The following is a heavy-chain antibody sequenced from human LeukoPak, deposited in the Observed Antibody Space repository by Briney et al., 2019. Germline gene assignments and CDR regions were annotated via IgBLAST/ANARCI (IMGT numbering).Heavy chain of an antibody. CDR1: GYTFTGYY. V-gene: IGHV1-18*04. Sequence: ASVKVSCKASGYTFTGYYMHWVRQAPGQGLEWMGWISAYNGNTNYAQKLQGRVTMTTDTSTSTAYMELRSLRSDDTAVYYCARDGNDYYDSSGYYSLDYWGQGTLVTVSS. CDR2: ISAYNGNT. D-gene: IGHD3-22*01. J-gene: IGHJ4*02. CDR3: ARDGNDYYDSSGYYSLDY.